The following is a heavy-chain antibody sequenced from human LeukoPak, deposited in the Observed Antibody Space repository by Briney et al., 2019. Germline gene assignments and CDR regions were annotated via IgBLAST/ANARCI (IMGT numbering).Heavy chain of an antibody. CDR1: GFTVTSNS. CDR3: GRHESWLHAGLDY. D-gene: IGHD5-24*01. J-gene: IGHJ4*02. V-gene: IGHV4-39*01. CDR2: IYYSGST. Sequence: GSLRLSCTVSGFTVTSNSMSWVRQAPGKGLEWIGSIYYSGSTYHNPSLKSRVTISVDTSKNQFSLNLSSVTAADTAVYYCGRHESWLHAGLDYWGQGTLVTVSS.